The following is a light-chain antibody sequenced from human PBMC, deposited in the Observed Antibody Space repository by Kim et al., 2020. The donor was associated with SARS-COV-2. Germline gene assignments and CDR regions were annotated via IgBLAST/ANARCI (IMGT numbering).Light chain of an antibody. Sequence: VLTQSPGTLSLSPGERVTLSCRASQSVSDRNLAWFQQTPGQAPRLLIYDASSRATGIPDRFSGSGSGTDFTLTISRLEPEDFAVYYCRQYSTSPPMYTFGQGTKLEI. CDR3: RQYSTSPPMYT. CDR2: DAS. CDR1: QSVSDRN. V-gene: IGKV3-20*01. J-gene: IGKJ2*01.